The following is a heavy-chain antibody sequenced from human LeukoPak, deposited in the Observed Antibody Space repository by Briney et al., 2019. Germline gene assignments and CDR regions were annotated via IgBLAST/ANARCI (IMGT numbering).Heavy chain of an antibody. V-gene: IGHV4-59*12. J-gene: IGHJ4*02. D-gene: IGHD3-10*01. CDR1: GGSISSYY. CDR2: IYYSVST. Sequence: SETLSLTCTVSGGSISSYYWSWIRQPPGKGLEWIGYIYYSVSTYYNPSLKSRVTISVDTSKNQFSLKLSSVTTADTAVYYCARDVAMVRGVIIKDPDYWGQGTLVTVSS. CDR3: ARDVAMVRGVIIKDPDY.